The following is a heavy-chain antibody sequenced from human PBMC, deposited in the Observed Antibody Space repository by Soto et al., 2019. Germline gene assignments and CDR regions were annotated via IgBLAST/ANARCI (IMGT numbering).Heavy chain of an antibody. CDR1: GYTFSSYG. Sequence: QVPLVQSGAEVKKPGASVKVSCKASGYTFSSYGISWVRQAPGQGIQWVGWISAYNGNTNYAQKLQGRVTMTRDTSTTTAYMELRSLRSDDTAVYYCARSLGSSSWYDYWGQGTLVTVSS. CDR2: ISAYNGNT. CDR3: ARSLGSSSWYDY. D-gene: IGHD6-13*01. V-gene: IGHV1-18*01. J-gene: IGHJ4*02.